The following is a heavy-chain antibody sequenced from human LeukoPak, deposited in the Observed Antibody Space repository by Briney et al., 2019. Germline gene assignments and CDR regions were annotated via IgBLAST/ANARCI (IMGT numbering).Heavy chain of an antibody. J-gene: IGHJ4*02. CDR3: ARALSGSYCYFDY. Sequence: GGSLRLSCAASGFTVSINYMSWVRQAPGKGLEWVSVIYSGGSTYYADSVKGRFTISRDNSKNTLYLQMNSLRAEDTAVYYCARALSGSYCYFDYWGQGTLVTVSS. CDR1: GFTVSINY. D-gene: IGHD1-26*01. V-gene: IGHV3-66*01. CDR2: IYSGGST.